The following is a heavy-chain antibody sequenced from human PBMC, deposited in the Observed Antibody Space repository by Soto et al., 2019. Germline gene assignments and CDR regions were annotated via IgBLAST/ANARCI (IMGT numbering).Heavy chain of an antibody. CDR1: GYTFTSYG. CDR3: ARVRLYHYDILTGYNIKYYYYYGMDV. V-gene: IGHV1-18*01. CDR2: ISAYNGNT. J-gene: IGHJ6*02. Sequence: GASVKVSCTASGYTFTSYGISWVRQAPGQGLEWMGWISAYNGNTNYAQKLQGRVTMTTDTSTSTAYMELRSLRSDDTAVYYCARVRLYHYDILTGYNIKYYYYYGMDVWGQGTTVTVSS. D-gene: IGHD3-9*01.